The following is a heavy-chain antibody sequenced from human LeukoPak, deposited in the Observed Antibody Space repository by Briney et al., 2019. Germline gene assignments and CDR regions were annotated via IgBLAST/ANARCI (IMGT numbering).Heavy chain of an antibody. CDR2: INSDGSST. V-gene: IGHV3-74*01. J-gene: IGHJ5*02. CDR1: GFTFSSYW. Sequence: GGSLRLSCAASGFTFSSYWMHWVRQAPGKGLVWVSRINSDGSSTSYADSVKGRFTISRDNAKNTLYLQMNSLRAEDTAVYYCARARAGGSYTWFGPWGQGALVTVSS. CDR3: ARARAGGSYTWFGP. D-gene: IGHD1-26*01.